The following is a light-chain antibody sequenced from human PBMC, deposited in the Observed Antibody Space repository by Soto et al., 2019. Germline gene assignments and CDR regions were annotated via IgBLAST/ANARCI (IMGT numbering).Light chain of an antibody. V-gene: IGKV1-39*01. Sequence: DLQMTQSPSSLPASVGDRVTITCRASQNIDIYLNWYQQKPGKAPKLLISPESSLQSGVPSRFSGSGSATDFTLTISSLQPEDFATYYCQQSYSTPYTFGQGTKLEIK. CDR2: PES. CDR1: QNIDIY. CDR3: QQSYSTPYT. J-gene: IGKJ2*01.